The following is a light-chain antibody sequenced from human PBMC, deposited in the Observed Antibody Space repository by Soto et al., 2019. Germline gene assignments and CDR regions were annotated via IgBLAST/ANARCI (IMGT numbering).Light chain of an antibody. CDR3: QQRSNWPGT. CDR1: QSVSSN. Sequence: EIVMTQSPATLSVSAGERATLSCRASQSVSSNLAWYQQKPGQAPRHVIHGASTRAYGIPDRFSGSGSGTDLTITISRLQPEDSEVYYCQQRSNWPGTFGQGTKVDIK. CDR2: GAS. V-gene: IGKV3D-15*01. J-gene: IGKJ2*01.